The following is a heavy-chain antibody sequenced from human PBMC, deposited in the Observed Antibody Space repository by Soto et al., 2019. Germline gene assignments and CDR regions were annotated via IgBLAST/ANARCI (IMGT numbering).Heavy chain of an antibody. CDR1: GFTFSSYA. D-gene: IGHD3-3*01. J-gene: IGHJ4*02. Sequence: GGSLRLSCGASGFTFSSYAMIWVRQAPGKGLEWVSAISGSGGSTYYADSVKGRFTISRDNSKNTLYLQMNSLRAEDTAVYYCAKDPGYDFWSGYYTGVYWGQGTLVTVSS. V-gene: IGHV3-23*01. CDR3: AKDPGYDFWSGYYTGVY. CDR2: ISGSGGST.